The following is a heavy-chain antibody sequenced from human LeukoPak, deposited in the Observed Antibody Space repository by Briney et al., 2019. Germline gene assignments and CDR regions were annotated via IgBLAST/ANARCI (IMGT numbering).Heavy chain of an antibody. Sequence: PGGSLRLSCAASGFTFSSYWMSWVRQAPGKGLEWVANIKQDGSEKYYVDSVKGRFTISRDNAKNSLYLQMNSLRVEDTAVYYCAKGHADSSGYYYFDSWGQGTLVTVPS. D-gene: IGHD3-22*01. V-gene: IGHV3-7*03. J-gene: IGHJ4*02. CDR3: AKGHADSSGYYYFDS. CDR1: GFTFSSYW. CDR2: IKQDGSEK.